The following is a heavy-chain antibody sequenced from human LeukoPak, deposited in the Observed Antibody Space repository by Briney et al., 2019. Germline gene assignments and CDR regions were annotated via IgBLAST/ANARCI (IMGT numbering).Heavy chain of an antibody. CDR1: GDSISTYY. J-gene: IGHJ4*02. CDR3: VGTKLWLSFDS. V-gene: IGHV4-59*01. CDR2: IYYTGTT. Sequence: ASETLSLTCTVSGDSISTYYWSWIRQPPGKGPEWIGYIYYTGTTNYNPPLKSRVTISVDTSKSQFSLRLSSVTSADTAVYYCVGTKLWLSFDSWGQGTLITVSS. D-gene: IGHD5-18*01.